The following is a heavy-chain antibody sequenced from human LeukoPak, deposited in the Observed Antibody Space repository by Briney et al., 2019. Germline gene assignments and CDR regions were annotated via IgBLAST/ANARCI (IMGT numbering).Heavy chain of an antibody. Sequence: KTSETLSPTCAVYGGSFSGYYWSWIRQPPGKGLEWIGEINHSGSTNYNPSLKSRVTISVDTSKNQFSLKLSSVTAADTAVYYCARYLNYDFWSGKTPDAFDIWGQGTMVTVSS. CDR3: ARYLNYDFWSGKTPDAFDI. CDR2: INHSGST. V-gene: IGHV4-34*01. CDR1: GGSFSGYY. J-gene: IGHJ3*02. D-gene: IGHD3-3*01.